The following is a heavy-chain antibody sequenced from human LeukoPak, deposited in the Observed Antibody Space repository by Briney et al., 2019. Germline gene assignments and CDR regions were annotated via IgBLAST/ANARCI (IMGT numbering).Heavy chain of an antibody. CDR1: GGSISSGGYS. D-gene: IGHD4-17*01. J-gene: IGHJ4*02. V-gene: IGHV4-30-2*03. CDR3: ARHERGDATVTIVGPIDY. Sequence: SETLSLTCAVSGGSISSGGYSWSWIRQPPGKGLEWIGYIYYSGSTNYNPSLKSRVTISVDTSKNQFSLKLSSVTAADTAVYYCARHERGDATVTIVGPIDYWGQGTLVTVSS. CDR2: IYYSGST.